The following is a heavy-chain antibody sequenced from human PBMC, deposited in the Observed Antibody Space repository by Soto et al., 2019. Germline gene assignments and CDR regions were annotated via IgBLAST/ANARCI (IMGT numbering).Heavy chain of an antibody. D-gene: IGHD3-3*01. Sequence: GGSLRLSCAASGFTFSSYSMNWVRQAPGKGLEWVSSISSSSSYIYYADSVKGRFTISRDNAKNSLYPQMNSLRAEDTAVYYCARDVLRFLEWFPPEGFDYWGQGTLVTVSS. CDR2: ISSSSSYI. CDR1: GFTFSSYS. CDR3: ARDVLRFLEWFPPEGFDY. V-gene: IGHV3-21*01. J-gene: IGHJ4*02.